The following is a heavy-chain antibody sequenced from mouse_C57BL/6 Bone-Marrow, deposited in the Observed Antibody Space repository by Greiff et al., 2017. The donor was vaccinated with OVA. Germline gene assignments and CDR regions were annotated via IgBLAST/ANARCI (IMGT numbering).Heavy chain of an antibody. CDR2: IHPNSGST. D-gene: IGHD3-3*01. CDR3: ARGGLMY. Sequence: QVHVKQPGAELVKPGASVKLSCKASGYTFTSYWMHWVKQRPGQGLEWIGMIHPNSGSTNYNEKFKSKATLTVDKSSSTAYMQLGSLTSEDSAVYYCARGGLMYWGQGTTLTVSS. CDR1: GYTFTSYW. J-gene: IGHJ2*01. V-gene: IGHV1-64*01.